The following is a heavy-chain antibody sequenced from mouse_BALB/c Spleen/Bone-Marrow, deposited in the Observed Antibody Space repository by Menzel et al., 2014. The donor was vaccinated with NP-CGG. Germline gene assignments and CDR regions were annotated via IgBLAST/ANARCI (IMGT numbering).Heavy chain of an antibody. V-gene: IGHV1-69*02. Sequence: VQLQQSGAELVRPGASVKLSCRASGYTFTSYWINWVKQRPGQGLEWIGNIYPSDSYTNYNQRFKDKATLTVDKSSSTAYMQLSSPTSEDSAVYYCTRYGNSHYYAMDYWGQGTSVIVSS. CDR2: IYPSDSYT. CDR1: GYTFTSYW. D-gene: IGHD1-1*01. CDR3: TRYGNSHYYAMDY. J-gene: IGHJ4*01.